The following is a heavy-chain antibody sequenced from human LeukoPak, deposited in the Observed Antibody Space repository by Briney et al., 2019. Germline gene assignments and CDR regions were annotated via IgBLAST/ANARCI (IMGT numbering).Heavy chain of an antibody. V-gene: IGHV3-74*01. CDR2: INSDGSST. D-gene: IGHD3-10*01. Sequence: GGSLRLSCAASGFTFSSHWMHWVRQAPGKGLVWVSRINSDGSSTSYADSVKGRFTISRDNAKNTLYLQMNSLRAEDTAVYYCASSLWFGELPFDYWGQGTLVTVSS. J-gene: IGHJ4*02. CDR1: GFTFSSHW. CDR3: ASSLWFGELPFDY.